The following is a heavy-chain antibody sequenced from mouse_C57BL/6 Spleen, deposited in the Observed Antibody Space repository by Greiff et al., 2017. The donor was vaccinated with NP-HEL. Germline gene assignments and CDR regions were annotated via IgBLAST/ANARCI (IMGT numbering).Heavy chain of an antibody. CDR3: ARLAHYGGGDY. CDR2: IDPSDSYT. D-gene: IGHD1-1*02. Sequence: QVQLQQPGAELVMPGASVKLSCKASGYTFTSYWMHWVKQRPGQGLEWIGEIDPSDSYTNYNQKFKGKSTLTVDKSSSTAYMQLSSLTSEDSAVYYCARLAHYGGGDYWGQGTTLTVSS. J-gene: IGHJ2*01. V-gene: IGHV1-69*01. CDR1: GYTFTSYW.